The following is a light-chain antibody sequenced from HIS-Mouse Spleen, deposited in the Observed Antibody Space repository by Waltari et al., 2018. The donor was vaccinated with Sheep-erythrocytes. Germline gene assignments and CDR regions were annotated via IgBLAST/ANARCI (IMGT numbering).Light chain of an antibody. CDR2: AAS. CDR1: QGISNY. J-gene: IGKJ1*01. V-gene: IGKV1-27*01. Sequence: DIQMTQSPSSLSASVGDRVTITCRASQGISNYFAWYQQKPGKVHTLLIYAASTLQSGVPSRFSGSGSGTDFTLTISSLQPEDVATYYCQQYNSAHRTFGQGTKVEIK. CDR3: QQYNSAHRT.